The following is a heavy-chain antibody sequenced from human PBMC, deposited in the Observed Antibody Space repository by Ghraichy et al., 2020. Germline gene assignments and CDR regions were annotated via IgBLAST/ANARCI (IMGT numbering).Heavy chain of an antibody. CDR3: AKPPLSSSWPERYHAFDI. V-gene: IGHV3-23*01. CDR1: GFTFISYA. Sequence: GGSLRLSCAASGFTFISYAMSWVRQAPGKGLEWVSAISVSGGSTYYADSVKGRFTISRDNSKNTLYLQMNSLRAEDTAVYYCAKPPLSSSWPERYHAFDIWGQGTMVTVSS. CDR2: ISVSGGST. D-gene: IGHD6-13*01. J-gene: IGHJ3*02.